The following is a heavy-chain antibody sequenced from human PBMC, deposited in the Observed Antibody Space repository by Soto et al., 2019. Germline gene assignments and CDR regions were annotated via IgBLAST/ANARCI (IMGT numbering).Heavy chain of an antibody. CDR3: ATVNRYNWNPFDY. CDR1: GHTLTELS. J-gene: IGHJ4*02. D-gene: IGHD1-20*01. CDR2: FDPEDGET. V-gene: IGHV1-24*01. Sequence: ASVKVSCKVSGHTLTELSMHWVRQAPGKGLEWMGGFDPEDGETIYAQKFQGRVTMTEDTSTDTAYMGLSSLGSEDTAVYYCATVNRYNWNPFDYSGQGILLSLSS.